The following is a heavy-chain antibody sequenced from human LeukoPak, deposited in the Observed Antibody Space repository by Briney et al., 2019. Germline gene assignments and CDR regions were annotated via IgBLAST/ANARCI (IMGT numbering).Heavy chain of an antibody. CDR1: GFTFSSYA. J-gene: IGHJ3*02. CDR2: ISYDGSNK. V-gene: IGHV3-30-3*01. Sequence: PGGSLRLSCAASGFTFSSYAMHWVRQAPGKGLEWVAVISYDGSNKYYADSVKGRFTISRDNSKNTLYLQVNSLRAEDTAVYYCARGGCGNVDCYPGYAFDIWGQGTMVTVSS. CDR3: ARGGCGNVDCYPGYAFDI. D-gene: IGHD2-21*02.